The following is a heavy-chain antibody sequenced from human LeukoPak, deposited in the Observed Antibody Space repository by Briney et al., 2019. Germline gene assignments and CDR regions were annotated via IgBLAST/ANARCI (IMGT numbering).Heavy chain of an antibody. CDR2: ISWNSGSI. V-gene: IGHV3-9*01. D-gene: IGHD1-7*01. J-gene: IGHJ6*02. Sequence: GRSLRLSCAASGFTFDDYAMHWVRQAPGKGLEWVSGISWNSGSIGYADSVKGRFTISRDNAKNSLYLQMNSLRAEDTAVYYCARDLGITGTDGGYYYGMDVWGQGTTVTVSS. CDR3: ARDLGITGTDGGYYYGMDV. CDR1: GFTFDDYA.